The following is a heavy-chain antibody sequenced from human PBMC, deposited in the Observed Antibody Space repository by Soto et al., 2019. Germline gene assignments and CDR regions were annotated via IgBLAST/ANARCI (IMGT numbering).Heavy chain of an antibody. V-gene: IGHV5-51*01. Sequence: PGESLKISCKGSGYSFTSYWIGWVRQMPGKGLEWMGIIYPGDSDTRYSPSFQGQVTISADKSISTAYLQWSSLKASDTAMYYCESSSYGTYYYYGMDVWGQGTTVTVYS. CDR2: IYPGDSDT. J-gene: IGHJ6*02. CDR3: ESSSYGTYYYYGMDV. D-gene: IGHD5-18*01. CDR1: GYSFTSYW.